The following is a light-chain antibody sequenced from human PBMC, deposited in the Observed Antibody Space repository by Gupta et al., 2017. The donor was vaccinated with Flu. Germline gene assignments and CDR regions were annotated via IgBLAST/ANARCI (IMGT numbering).Light chain of an antibody. CDR2: DNN. CDR1: TPNIGSNN. CDR3: GSADDNRSVLV. J-gene: IGLJ3*02. V-gene: IGLV1-51*01. Sequence: QSVLTQSPSVSAAPGQKVTISCSGGTPNIGSNNVSWYQQRPGTAPNLLIYDNNKRRSGIPDRFSGSKYGTSATLGTTGLQTGDEADYYWGSADDNRSVLVFGGGTKMTVL.